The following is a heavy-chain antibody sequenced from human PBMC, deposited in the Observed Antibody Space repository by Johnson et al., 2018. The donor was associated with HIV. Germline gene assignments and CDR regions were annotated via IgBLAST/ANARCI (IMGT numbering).Heavy chain of an antibody. V-gene: IGHV3-30*04. Sequence: VQLVESGGGVVQPGRSLRLSCAASGFTFSSYAMHWVRQAPGKGLEWVAVISYDGSNKYFADSVKGRFTISRDNSKNTLYLQMKSLRGEDTAVYYCAPRGRVGGSYGDAFDIWGQGTMVTVSS. CDR3: APRGRVGGSYGDAFDI. CDR2: ISYDGSNK. CDR1: GFTFSSYA. D-gene: IGHD1-26*01. J-gene: IGHJ3*02.